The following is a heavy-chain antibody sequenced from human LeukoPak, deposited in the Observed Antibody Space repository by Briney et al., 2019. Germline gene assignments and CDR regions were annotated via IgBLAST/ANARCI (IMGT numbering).Heavy chain of an antibody. V-gene: IGHV3-30*02. CDR3: ANEEVMQYQLLQYYFDY. CDR1: GFTFSSYG. D-gene: IGHD2-2*01. J-gene: IGHJ4*02. Sequence: GGSLRLSCAASGFTFSSYGMHWVRHAPGKGLEWVAFIRYDGSNKYYADSVKGRFTISRDNSKNTLYLQMNSLRAEDTAVYYCANEEVMQYQLLQYYFDYGCQGTLVTVSS. CDR2: IRYDGSNK.